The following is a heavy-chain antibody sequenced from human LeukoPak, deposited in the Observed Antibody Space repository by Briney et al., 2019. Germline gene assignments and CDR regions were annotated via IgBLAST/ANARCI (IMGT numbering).Heavy chain of an antibody. D-gene: IGHD3-22*01. Sequence: GGSLRLSCAASGFTFSSYWMHWVRQAPGKGLVWVSRISPDGSTTGHADSVKGRFTISRDNAKNSLYLQMNSLRAEDTAVYYCARKYYDSSGYPNLDYWGQGTLVTVSS. CDR2: ISPDGSTT. V-gene: IGHV3-74*01. J-gene: IGHJ4*02. CDR1: GFTFSSYW. CDR3: ARKYYDSSGYPNLDY.